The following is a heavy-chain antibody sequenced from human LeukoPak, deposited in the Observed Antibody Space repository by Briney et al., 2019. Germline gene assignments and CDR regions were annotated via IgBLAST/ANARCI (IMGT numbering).Heavy chain of an antibody. CDR3: ARTPWDFWSNSMDV. CDR2: IKQDVSDK. V-gene: IGHV3-7*01. CDR1: GFTISNYW. Sequence: GGSLRLSCAASGFTISNYWMSWVRQAPGKGLEWVANIKQDVSDKYYVGSVKGRFTISRDTDKNSLYLQMNSLRAEDTAVYYCARTPWDFWSNSMDVWGKGTTVTVSS. J-gene: IGHJ6*04. D-gene: IGHD3-3*01.